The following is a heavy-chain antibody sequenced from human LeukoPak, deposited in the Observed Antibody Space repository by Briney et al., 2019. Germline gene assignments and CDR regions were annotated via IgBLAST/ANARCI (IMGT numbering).Heavy chain of an antibody. CDR1: GYTLTELS. D-gene: IGHD3-22*01. V-gene: IGHV1-24*01. CDR3: AISYDSSGYGLDFDY. CDR2: FDPEDGET. Sequence: ASVKVSCKVSGYTLTELSMHWVRQAPGKGLEWMGGFDPEDGETIYAQKFQGRVTMTEDTSTDTAYMELSSLRSEDTAVYYCAISYDSSGYGLDFDYWGQGTLVTVSS. J-gene: IGHJ4*02.